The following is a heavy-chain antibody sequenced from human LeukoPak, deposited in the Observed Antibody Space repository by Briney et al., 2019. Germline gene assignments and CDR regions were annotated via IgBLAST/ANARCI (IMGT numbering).Heavy chain of an antibody. CDR1: GGSISSSRDY. D-gene: IGHD6-19*01. CDR2: TYYSGST. V-gene: IGHV4-39*01. J-gene: IGHJ4*02. CDR3: ARHVEIAVAGPIDY. Sequence: KPSETLSLTCTVSGGSISSSRDYWGWIRQPPGKGLEWIGSTYYSGSTYYNPSLKSRVTISVDTSKNQFSLKLSSVTAADTAVYYCARHVEIAVAGPIDYWGQGTLVTVSS.